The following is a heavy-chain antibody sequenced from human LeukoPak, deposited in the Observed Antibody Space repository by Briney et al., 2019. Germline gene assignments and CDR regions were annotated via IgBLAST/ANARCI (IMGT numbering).Heavy chain of an antibody. Sequence: ASVKVSCKASGYTFTGYYMHWVRQAPGQGLEWMGWINPNSGGTNYAQKFQGRVTMTRDTSISTASMELSSLKPDDTAVYYCARSVEGYCSGGSCYSYYYYMDVWGKGTTVTVSS. CDR3: ARSVEGYCSGGSCYSYYYYMDV. J-gene: IGHJ6*03. V-gene: IGHV1-2*02. D-gene: IGHD2-15*01. CDR1: GYTFTGYY. CDR2: INPNSGGT.